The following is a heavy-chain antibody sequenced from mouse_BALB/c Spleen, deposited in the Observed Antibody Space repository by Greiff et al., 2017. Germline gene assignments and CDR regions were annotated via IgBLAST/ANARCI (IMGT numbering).Heavy chain of an antibody. D-gene: IGHD2-10*01. CDR1: GFTFSSYG. CDR3: ASYYGNRAWFAY. J-gene: IGHJ3*01. V-gene: IGHV5-6-3*01. CDR2: INSNGGST. Sequence: VQLKESGGGLVQPGGSLKLSCAASGFTFSSYGMSWVRQTPDKRLELVATINSNGGSTYYPDSVKGRFTISRDNAKNTLYLQMSSLKSEDTAMYYCASYYGNRAWFAYWGQGTLVTVSA.